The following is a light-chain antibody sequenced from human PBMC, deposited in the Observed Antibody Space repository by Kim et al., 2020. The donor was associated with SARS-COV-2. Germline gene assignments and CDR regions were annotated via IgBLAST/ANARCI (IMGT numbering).Light chain of an antibody. CDR3: NSRDSSGNHLV. CDR2: GKN. CDR1: SLRSYY. J-gene: IGLJ2*01. Sequence: SSELTQDPAVSVALGQTVRITCQGDSLRSYYASWYQQKPGQAPVLVIYGKNNRPSGIPDGFSGSSSGNTASLTITGAQAEDEADYYCNSRDSSGNHLVFGGGTQLTVL. V-gene: IGLV3-19*01.